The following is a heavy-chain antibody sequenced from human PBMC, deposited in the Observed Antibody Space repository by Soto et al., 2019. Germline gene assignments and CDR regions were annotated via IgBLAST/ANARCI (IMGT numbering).Heavy chain of an antibody. V-gene: IGHV3-48*01. CDR2: ISSSGSSI. D-gene: IGHD1-1*01. J-gene: IGHJ4*02. CDR1: GFTFSTYS. CDR3: ARDPGTTRFDY. Sequence: EVQLVESGGGLVQPGGSLRLSCAASGFTFSTYSMNWVRQAPGKGLEWVSYISSSGSSIYYADSVKGRFTISRDNAKNSLYLQMNSLRGEDTAVYYCARDPGTTRFDYWGQGTLLTVSS.